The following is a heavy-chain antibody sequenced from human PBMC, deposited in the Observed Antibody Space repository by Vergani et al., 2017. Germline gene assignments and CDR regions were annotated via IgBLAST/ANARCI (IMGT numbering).Heavy chain of an antibody. CDR2: INPSGGST. J-gene: IGHJ3*02. CDR1: GYTFTSYY. V-gene: IGHV1-46*01. Sequence: QVQLVQSGAEVKKPGASVKVSCKASGYTFTSYYMHWVRQAPGQGLEWMGIINPSGGSTSYAQKFQGRVTMTRDPSTSTVYMELSSLRSEDTAVYYCARGGRGDNWNVDAFDIWGQGTMVTVSS. D-gene: IGHD1-1*01. CDR3: ARGGRGDNWNVDAFDI.